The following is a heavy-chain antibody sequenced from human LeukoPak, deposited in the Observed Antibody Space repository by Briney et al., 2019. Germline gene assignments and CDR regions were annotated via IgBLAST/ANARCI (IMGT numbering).Heavy chain of an antibody. CDR2: ISGSGGST. J-gene: IGHJ4*02. V-gene: IGHV3-23*01. D-gene: IGHD5-18*01. CDR1: GFTFSSYS. CDR3: AKGGIQLWLGY. Sequence: GGSLRLSCAASGFTFSSYSMNWVRQAPGKGLEWVSAISGSGGSTYYADSVKGRFTISRDNSKNTLYLQMNSLRAEDTAVYYCAKGGIQLWLGYWGQGTLVTVSS.